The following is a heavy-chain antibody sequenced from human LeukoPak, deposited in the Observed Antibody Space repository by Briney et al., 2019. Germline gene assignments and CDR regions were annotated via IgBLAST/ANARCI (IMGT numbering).Heavy chain of an antibody. V-gene: IGHV1-3*01. CDR2: INAGNGNT. D-gene: IGHD3-3*01. CDR3: ARSGTIFGVVYGYYYGMDV. CDR1: GYTFTSYA. J-gene: IGHJ6*02. Sequence: ASVKVYCKASGYTFTSYAMHWVRQAPGQRLEWMGWINAGNGNTKYSQKFQGRVTITRDTSASTAYMELSSLRSEDTAVYYCARSGTIFGVVYGYYYGMDVWGQGTTVTVSS.